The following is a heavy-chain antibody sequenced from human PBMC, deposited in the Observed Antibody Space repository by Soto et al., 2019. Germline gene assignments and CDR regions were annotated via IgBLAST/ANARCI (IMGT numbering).Heavy chain of an antibody. CDR3: ASNYYGSGSYYLGFYGMDV. CDR1: GFNVSSNY. CDR2: IYSGGST. J-gene: IGHJ6*02. V-gene: IGHV3-53*01. D-gene: IGHD3-10*01. Sequence: GGSLRLSCAASGFNVSSNYMSWVRQAPGKGLEWVSVIYSGGSTYYADSVKGRFTISRDNSKNTLYLQMNSLRAEDTAVYYCASNYYGSGSYYLGFYGMDVWGQGTTVTVSS.